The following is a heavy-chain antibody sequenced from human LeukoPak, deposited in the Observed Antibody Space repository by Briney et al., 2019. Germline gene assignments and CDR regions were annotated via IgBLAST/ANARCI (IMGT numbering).Heavy chain of an antibody. CDR2: IRYDGSNK. V-gene: IGHV3-30*02. Sequence: PGGSLRLSCAASGFTFSSYGMHWVRQAPGKGLEWVAFIRYDGSNKYYADSVKGRFTISRDNSKNTLYLQMNSLRAEDTAVYYCAREGGYYDSSGYDYWGQGTLVTVSS. D-gene: IGHD3-22*01. CDR3: AREGGYYDSSGYDY. J-gene: IGHJ4*02. CDR1: GFTFSSYG.